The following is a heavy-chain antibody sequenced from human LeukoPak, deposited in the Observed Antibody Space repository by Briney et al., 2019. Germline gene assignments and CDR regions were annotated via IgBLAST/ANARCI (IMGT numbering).Heavy chain of an antibody. CDR2: ISSSGSTI. D-gene: IGHD2-21*01. CDR1: GFTFSSYE. J-gene: IGHJ4*02. CDR3: AKSGSGATLRSIPFDF. V-gene: IGHV3-48*03. Sequence: GGSLRLSCAASGFTFSSYEMNWVRQAPGKGLEWVSYISSSGSTIYYADSVKGRFTISRDNAKNSLYLQMNSLRAEDTAVYYCAKSGSGATLRSIPFDFWGQGALVTVSS.